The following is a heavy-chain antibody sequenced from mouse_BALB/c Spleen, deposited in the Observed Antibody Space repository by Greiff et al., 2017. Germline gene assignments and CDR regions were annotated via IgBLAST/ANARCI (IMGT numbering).Heavy chain of an antibody. D-gene: IGHD2-12*01. V-gene: IGHV5-12-1*01. J-gene: IGHJ4*01. CDR3: ARPYYYNYAMDY. Sequence: EVQLVESGGGLVKLGGSLKLSCAASGFAFSSYDMSWVRQTPEKRLEWVAYISSGGGSTYYPDTVKGRFTISRDNAKNTLYLQMSSLKSEDTAMYYCARPYYYNYAMDYWGQGTSVTVSS. CDR2: ISSGGGST. CDR1: GFAFSSYD.